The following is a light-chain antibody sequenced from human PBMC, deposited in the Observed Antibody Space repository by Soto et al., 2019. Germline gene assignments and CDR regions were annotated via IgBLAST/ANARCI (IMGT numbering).Light chain of an antibody. V-gene: IGKV1-5*01. Sequence: DIQMTQSPSTLSASVGDRVTITCRASQSISSWLAWYQQKPGKAPKLLIYDASSLESGVPSRFSGSGSGTEFTLTISSLQPADFATYYCQPYNSYSWTFXQGTKADIK. CDR1: QSISSW. J-gene: IGKJ1*01. CDR3: QPYNSYSWT. CDR2: DAS.